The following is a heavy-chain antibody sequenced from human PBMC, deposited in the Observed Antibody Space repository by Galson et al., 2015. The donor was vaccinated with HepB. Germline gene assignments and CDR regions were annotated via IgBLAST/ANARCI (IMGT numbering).Heavy chain of an antibody. V-gene: IGHV1-69*10. CDR2: IIPILGIA. CDR1: GGTFSSYA. Sequence: SVKVSCKASGGTFSSYAISWVRQAPGQGLEWMGGIIPILGIANYAQKFQGRVTITADKSTSTAYMELSSLRSEDTAVYYCAREVGRGWYAALDYWGQGTLVTVSS. D-gene: IGHD6-19*01. J-gene: IGHJ4*02. CDR3: AREVGRGWYAALDY.